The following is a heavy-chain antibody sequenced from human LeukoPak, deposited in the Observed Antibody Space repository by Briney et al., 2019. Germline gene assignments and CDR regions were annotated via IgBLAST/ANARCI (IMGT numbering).Heavy chain of an antibody. Sequence: GGSLRLSCAASGFTFSSYWMTWVRQAPGKGLEWVANIKQDGSERYYVDSLKGRFTISRDNAKNSLYLQMNSLRAEDTAVYYCARETDGSGSSPVFFDYWGQGTLVTVSS. CDR2: IKQDGSER. J-gene: IGHJ4*02. CDR3: ARETDGSGSSPVFFDY. CDR1: GFTFSSYW. D-gene: IGHD3-10*01. V-gene: IGHV3-7*05.